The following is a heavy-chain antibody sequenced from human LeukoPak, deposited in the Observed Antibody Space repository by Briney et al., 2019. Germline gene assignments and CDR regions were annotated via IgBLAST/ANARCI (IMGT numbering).Heavy chain of an antibody. V-gene: IGHV1-2*06. D-gene: IGHD3-3*01. CDR3: GRDWELRFHQGGLDY. J-gene: IGHJ4*02. Sequence: ASVKVFCKASGYNFVGYYIHWVRQAPGQGLEWMGRINPRDGETNFALKFQGRVTMTSDTSISTAYMELSGLRSDDTAVYYCGRDWELRFHQGGLDYWGQGALVTVSS. CDR2: INPRDGET. CDR1: GYNFVGYY.